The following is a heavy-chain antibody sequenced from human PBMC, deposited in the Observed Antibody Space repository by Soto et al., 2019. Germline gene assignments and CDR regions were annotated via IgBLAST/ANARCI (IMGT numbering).Heavy chain of an antibody. V-gene: IGHV4-30-2*01. CDR3: ARATFGAVLHLEV. J-gene: IGHJ6*02. CDR1: GASISTEGYT. D-gene: IGHD3-3*01. CDR2: IYPSGAS. Sequence: SETLSLTCAVSGASISTEGYTRSWIRQPPGKGLEWIGYIYPSGASNYNPSLRSRVTISLDASRNRFSLSVGSVIAADTAVYYCARATFGAVLHLEVWGQGTTVTVSS.